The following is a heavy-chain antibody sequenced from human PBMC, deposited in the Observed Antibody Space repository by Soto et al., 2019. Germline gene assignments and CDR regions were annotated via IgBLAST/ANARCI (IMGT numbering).Heavy chain of an antibody. D-gene: IGHD2-21*01. V-gene: IGHV1-69*01. CDR2: IIPIFGTA. CDR1: GGTFSRYA. J-gene: IGHJ4*02. CDR3: ASNTQGAIGMYS. Sequence: QVQLVQSGAEVKKPGSSVKVSCKASGGTFSRYAISWVRQAPGQGLEWMGGIIPIFGTANYAQKFQGRVTITADESTSTVYMELSSLISEDTAVYYCASNTQGAIGMYSWGQGTLVTVS.